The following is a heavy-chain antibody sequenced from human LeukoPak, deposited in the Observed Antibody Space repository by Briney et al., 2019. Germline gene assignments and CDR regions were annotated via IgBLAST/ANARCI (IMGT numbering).Heavy chain of an antibody. Sequence: GGSLRLSCAASGFTFSSYSMNWVRQAPGKGLEWVSSISSSSSYIYYADSVKGRFTISRDNAKNSLYLQMNSLRAEDTAVYYCARAWDYYGSGRFYFSVYGMDAWGQGTTVTVSS. CDR3: ARAWDYYGSGRFYFSVYGMDA. CDR1: GFTFSSYS. CDR2: ISSSSSYI. D-gene: IGHD3-10*01. V-gene: IGHV3-21*01. J-gene: IGHJ6*02.